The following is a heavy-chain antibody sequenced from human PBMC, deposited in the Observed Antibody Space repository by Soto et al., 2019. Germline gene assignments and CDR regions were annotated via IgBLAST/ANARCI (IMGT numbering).Heavy chain of an antibody. J-gene: IGHJ5*02. D-gene: IGHD1-26*01. CDR3: AREGHSSWEWLDP. CDR2: VYHTGAT. CDR1: GDPPSYGGYY. Sequence: VQLQESGPGLVEPSQTLSLVCSVSGDPPSYGGYYWSWVRQSPGKALEGIGVVYHTGATYYHPSLESRVTMAVDMSKNEFSLKLTSVTAADTATYYCAREGHSSWEWLDPWGQGILVTVSS. V-gene: IGHV4-31*03.